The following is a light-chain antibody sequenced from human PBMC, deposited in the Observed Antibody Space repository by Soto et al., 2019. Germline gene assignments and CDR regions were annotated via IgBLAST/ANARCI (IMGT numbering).Light chain of an antibody. CDR1: QSLLYGDGKTY. V-gene: IGKV2D-29*01. J-gene: IGKJ5*01. CDR3: MQRTHVPIT. CDR2: DAS. Sequence: DVVLTQAPLSLSVTPGQPASMSCKSSQSLLYGDGKTYLYWYLQRPGQPPQLLIYDASNRFSGVADRFSGSRLGTNFTLKISRVEAEDVGVYYSMQRTHVPITFGQGTRMEIK.